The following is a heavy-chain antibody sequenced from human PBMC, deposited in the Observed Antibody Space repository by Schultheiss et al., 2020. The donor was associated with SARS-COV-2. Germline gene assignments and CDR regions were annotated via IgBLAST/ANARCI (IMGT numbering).Heavy chain of an antibody. CDR3: ARESGNSLSHWYFDP. CDR2: IYTSGST. J-gene: IGHJ2*01. V-gene: IGHV4-4*07. Sequence: SETLSLTCTVSRGSIVSYYWSWIRQPAGKGLDWIGRIYTSGSTDYNPSLKSRVTISVDTSKNQFSLKLSSVTAADTAVYYCARESGNSLSHWYFDPWGRGTLVTVSS. CDR1: RGSIVSYY. D-gene: IGHD1-26*01.